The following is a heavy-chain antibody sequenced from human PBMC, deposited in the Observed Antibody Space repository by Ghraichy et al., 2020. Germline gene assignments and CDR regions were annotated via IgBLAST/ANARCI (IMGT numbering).Heavy chain of an antibody. CDR2: ISGSGGST. Sequence: GGSLRLSCAASGFTFSSYAMSWVRQVPGKGLEWVSAISGSGGSTYYADSVKGRFTISRDNSKNTLYLQMNSLRAEDTAVYYCAKDPSYYDFWSGGIDYWGQGTLVTVSS. V-gene: IGHV3-23*01. D-gene: IGHD3-3*01. CDR3: AKDPSYYDFWSGGIDY. J-gene: IGHJ4*02. CDR1: GFTFSSYA.